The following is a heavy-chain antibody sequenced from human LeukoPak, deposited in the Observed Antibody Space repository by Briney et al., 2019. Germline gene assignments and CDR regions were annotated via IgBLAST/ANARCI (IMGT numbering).Heavy chain of an antibody. V-gene: IGHV3-30-3*01. CDR3: ARDVPRLDY. CDR1: GFTFSSYA. CDR2: ISYDGSNK. J-gene: IGHJ4*02. Sequence: GGSLRLSCAASGFTFSSYAMHWVRQAPGKGLEWVAVISYDGSNKYYADSVKGRFTISRDNSKNTLYLQMNSLRAEDTAVYYCARDVPRLDYWGQGTLVTVSS. D-gene: IGHD2-2*01.